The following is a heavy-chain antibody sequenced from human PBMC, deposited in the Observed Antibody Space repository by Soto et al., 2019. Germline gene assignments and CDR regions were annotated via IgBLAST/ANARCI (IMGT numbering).Heavy chain of an antibody. CDR3: ARASGYCSGGSCYSPEYFQH. CDR1: GGTFSSYA. V-gene: IGHV1-69*06. Sequence: ASVKVSCKASGGTFSSYAISWVRQAPGQGLEWMGGIIPIFGTATYAQKFQGRVTITADKSTSTAYMELSSLRSEDTAVYYCARASGYCSGGSCYSPEYFQHWGQGTLVTVS. CDR2: IIPIFGTA. D-gene: IGHD2-15*01. J-gene: IGHJ1*01.